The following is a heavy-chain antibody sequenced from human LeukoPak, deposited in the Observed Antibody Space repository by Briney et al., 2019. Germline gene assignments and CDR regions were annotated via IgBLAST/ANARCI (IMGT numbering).Heavy chain of an antibody. CDR1: RFTFSSYS. J-gene: IGHJ4*02. D-gene: IGHD3-9*01. Sequence: GGSLRLSCAASRFTFSSYSLNWVSQARGKGLEWVSSLSRDSKYIYYADSVKGRFTISRDNAKNSVYLQMSSLRAEDTAVYYCARSTSETGNDYWGQGTLVTVSS. CDR3: ARSTSETGNDY. CDR2: LSRDSKYI. V-gene: IGHV3-21*01.